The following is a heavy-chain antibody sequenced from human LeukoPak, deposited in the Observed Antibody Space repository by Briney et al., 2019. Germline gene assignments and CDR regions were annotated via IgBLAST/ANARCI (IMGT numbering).Heavy chain of an antibody. Sequence: ASVKVSCKASAYGFTAYYMHWVRQAPGQGLEWMGWVNPKSGGTHYAQKFQGRVTMTRDTSISTAYMELSRLRTDDTAVYYCARERPSITLVRGVVNDFDYWGQGTLVTVSS. J-gene: IGHJ4*02. CDR1: AYGFTAYY. D-gene: IGHD3-10*01. CDR2: VNPKSGGT. V-gene: IGHV1-2*02. CDR3: ARERPSITLVRGVVNDFDY.